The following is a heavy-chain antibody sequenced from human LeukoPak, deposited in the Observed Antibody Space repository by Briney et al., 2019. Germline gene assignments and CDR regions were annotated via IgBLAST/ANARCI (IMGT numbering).Heavy chain of an antibody. V-gene: IGHV3-23*01. Sequence: GGSLRLSCGASGFTFSRYAMSWVRQAPGKGLEWVSGISGTNGNTCYADSVKGRFTISRDNSKNTVYLQMNSLRAEDTALYYCAKDWEAVSGTPTAIDYWGRGTLVTVSS. CDR1: GFTFSRYA. CDR3: AKDWEAVSGTPTAIDY. CDR2: ISGTNGNT. J-gene: IGHJ4*02. D-gene: IGHD6-19*01.